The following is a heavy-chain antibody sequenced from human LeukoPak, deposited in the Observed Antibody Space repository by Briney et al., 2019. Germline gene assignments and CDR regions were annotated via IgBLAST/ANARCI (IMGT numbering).Heavy chain of an antibody. Sequence: SQTLSLTCTVSGGSISSGSYYWSWIQQPAGKGLEWIGRIYTSGSTNYNPSLKSRVTISVDTSKNQFSLKLSSVTAADTAVYYCARGDRSDSPYYYYYMDVWGKGTTVTVSS. V-gene: IGHV4-61*02. CDR2: IYTSGST. CDR1: GGSISSGSYY. CDR3: ARGDRSDSPYYYYYMDV. D-gene: IGHD3-22*01. J-gene: IGHJ6*03.